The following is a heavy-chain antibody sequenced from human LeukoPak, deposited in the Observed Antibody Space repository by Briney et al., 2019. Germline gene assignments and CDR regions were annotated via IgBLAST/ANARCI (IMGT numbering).Heavy chain of an antibody. Sequence: SETLSLTCAVYGGSFSRYSWSWIRQPPGKGLEWIGYVYYSGSTNYNPSLKSRVTISVDTSKNQFSLKLTSVTAADTAVYYCARGDSGSFSQFDCWGQGTLVTVSS. CDR3: ARGDSGSFSQFDC. CDR2: VYYSGST. J-gene: IGHJ4*02. D-gene: IGHD1-26*01. CDR1: GGSFSRYS. V-gene: IGHV4-59*01.